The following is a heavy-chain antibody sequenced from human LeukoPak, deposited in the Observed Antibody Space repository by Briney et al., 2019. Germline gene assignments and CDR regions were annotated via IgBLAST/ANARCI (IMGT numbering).Heavy chain of an antibody. Sequence: PGGSPRLSCAASGFTFSSYGMHWVRQAPGKGLEWVAFIRYDGSNKYYADSVKGRFTISRDNSKNTLYLQMNSLRAEDTAVYYCAKDRFWGFLEWPDAFDIWGQGTMVTVSS. D-gene: IGHD3-3*01. V-gene: IGHV3-30*02. CDR3: AKDRFWGFLEWPDAFDI. CDR1: GFTFSSYG. J-gene: IGHJ3*02. CDR2: IRYDGSNK.